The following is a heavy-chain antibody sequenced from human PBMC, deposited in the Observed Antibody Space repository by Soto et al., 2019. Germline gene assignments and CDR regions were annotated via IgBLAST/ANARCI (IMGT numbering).Heavy chain of an antibody. J-gene: IGHJ4*02. V-gene: IGHV1-3*04. D-gene: IGHD3-10*01. CDR2: INTDNGNI. CDR3: ARAPSGYYFEK. Sequence: QVQLVQSGAEVKKPGASVKLSCKASGYTFTSYAIHWVRQAPGQSLECMGWINTDNGNIKYSQKFQDRVTITRDTSASTAYMDLSSLRSEDTAVYFCARAPSGYYFEKWGQGTLVTGYS. CDR1: GYTFTSYA.